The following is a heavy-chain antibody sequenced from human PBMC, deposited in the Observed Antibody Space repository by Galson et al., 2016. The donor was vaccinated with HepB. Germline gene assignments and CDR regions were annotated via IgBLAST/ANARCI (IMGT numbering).Heavy chain of an antibody. CDR3: ARDRGGFGCYFDS. CDR2: IIPIFGTT. CDR1: GDTFSRYT. D-gene: IGHD5-24*01. Sequence: CKASGDTFSRYTISWVRQAPGQGLEWMGGIIPIFGTTDYARKFQGRITIIADKSTTTAYMDLGSLGFDDTAIYYCARDRGGFGCYFDSWGQGTLVTVSS. J-gene: IGHJ4*02. V-gene: IGHV1-69*06.